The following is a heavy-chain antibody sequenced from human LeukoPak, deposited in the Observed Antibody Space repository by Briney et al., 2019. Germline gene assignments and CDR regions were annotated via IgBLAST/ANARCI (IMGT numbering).Heavy chain of an antibody. CDR1: GGSISSYY. CDR2: IYSSGST. J-gene: IGHJ4*02. CDR3: ARVSINLGYCSGGSCSYYFDY. V-gene: IGHV4-59*01. D-gene: IGHD2-15*01. Sequence: SETLSLTCTVSGGSISSYYRSWIRQPPGKGLEWIGYIYSSGSTNYNPFLKSRITISVDTSKNQFSLKLSSVTAADTAVYYCARVSINLGYCSGGSCSYYFDYWGQGTLVTVSS.